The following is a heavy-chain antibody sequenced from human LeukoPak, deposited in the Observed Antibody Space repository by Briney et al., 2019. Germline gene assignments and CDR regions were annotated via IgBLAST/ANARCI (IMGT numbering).Heavy chain of an antibody. J-gene: IGHJ4*02. CDR1: GYTFTSYY. V-gene: IGHV1-46*01. Sequence: ASVTVSCEASGYTFTSYYMHWVRQAPGQGLEWMGIINPSGGSTSYAQKFQGRVTMTRDTSTSTVYMELSSLRSEDTAVYYCARDLIQDIVVVPAAPGAVDYWGQGTLVTVSS. D-gene: IGHD2-2*01. CDR3: ARDLIQDIVVVPAAPGAVDY. CDR2: INPSGGST.